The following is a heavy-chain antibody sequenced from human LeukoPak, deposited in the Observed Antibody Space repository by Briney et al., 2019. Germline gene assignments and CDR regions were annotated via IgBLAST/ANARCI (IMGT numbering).Heavy chain of an antibody. CDR3: ARGPRGGDNNWFDP. Sequence: SETLSLTCTVSGGSISSYYWSWIRQPAGKGLEWIGRIYTSGSTNYNPSLKSRVTMSVDTSKNQFSLKLSSVTAADTAVYYRARGPRGGDNNWFDPWGQGTLVTVSS. CDR2: IYTSGST. D-gene: IGHD3-16*01. CDR1: GGSISSYY. V-gene: IGHV4-4*07. J-gene: IGHJ5*02.